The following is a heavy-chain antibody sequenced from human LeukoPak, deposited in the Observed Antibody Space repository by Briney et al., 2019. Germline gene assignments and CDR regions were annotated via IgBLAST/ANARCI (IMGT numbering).Heavy chain of an antibody. J-gene: IGHJ5*02. CDR1: GYSISSGYY. CDR2: IYHSGST. V-gene: IGHV4-38-2*01. CDR3: ARHLGDYVWENWFDP. D-gene: IGHD3-16*01. Sequence: PSETLSLTCAVSGYSISSGYYWVWIRQPPGKGLEWIGSIYHSGSTYYNPSLKSRVTISVDTSKNQFSLKLSSVTAADTAVYYCARHLGDYVWENWFDPWGQGTLVTVSS.